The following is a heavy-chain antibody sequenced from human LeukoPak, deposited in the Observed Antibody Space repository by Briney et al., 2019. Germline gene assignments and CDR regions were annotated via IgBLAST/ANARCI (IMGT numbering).Heavy chain of an antibody. CDR1: GFIFSNYA. Sequence: GGSLRLSCAASGFIFSNYAIHWVRQAPGKGLEWVAFIGHGGSNEYYADSVKGRFTISRDNAKNSLYLQMNSLRAEDTALYYCAKSAVVVAAIPYFDYWGQGTLVTVSS. V-gene: IGHV3-30*02. CDR2: IGHGGSNE. D-gene: IGHD2-15*01. CDR3: AKSAVVVAAIPYFDY. J-gene: IGHJ4*02.